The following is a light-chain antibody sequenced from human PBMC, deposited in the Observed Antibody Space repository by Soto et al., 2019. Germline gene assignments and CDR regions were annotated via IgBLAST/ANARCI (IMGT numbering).Light chain of an antibody. V-gene: IGKV1D-8*01. CDR2: AAS. CDR1: QGISSY. CDR3: QQYYSFPRT. Sequence: IQMTQSPSSLSASIGDRVTITCRASQGISSYLAWFQQKPGKAPELLIYAASTLQSGVPSRFSGSGSGTDFTLTISCLQSEDFATYYCQQYYSFPRTFGQGTKVEIK. J-gene: IGKJ1*01.